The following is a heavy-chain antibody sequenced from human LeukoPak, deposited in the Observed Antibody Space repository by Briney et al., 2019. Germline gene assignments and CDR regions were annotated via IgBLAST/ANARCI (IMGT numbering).Heavy chain of an antibody. CDR1: GDTFSSYA. J-gene: IGHJ5*02. CDR3: ARGKPPDQLVGYCSGGSCYSRTWFDP. CDR2: ITPLFCTA. Sequence: SVNLSCKSSGDTFSSYAISWVRQAPGQGLEWMGGITPLFCTANYTQKFQHRVTINAHESTSTAYMEMSSLRTEDTAVYYCARGKPPDQLVGYCSGGSCYSRTWFDPWGQGTLVTVSS. V-gene: IGHV1-69*13. D-gene: IGHD2-15*01.